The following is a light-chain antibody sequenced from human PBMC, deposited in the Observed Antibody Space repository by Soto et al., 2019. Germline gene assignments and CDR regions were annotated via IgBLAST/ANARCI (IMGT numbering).Light chain of an antibody. V-gene: IGKV3-15*01. CDR2: DAS. CDR3: QQYNIWPQT. Sequence: EIVLTQSPAILSVSPGERATLSCRASQSISRSLAWYQQKPGQAPRLLISDASTRATGIPARFSGSGSGTEFTLTISSLQSEDFAVYFCQQYNIWPQTFGQGTKVDIK. CDR1: QSISRS. J-gene: IGKJ1*01.